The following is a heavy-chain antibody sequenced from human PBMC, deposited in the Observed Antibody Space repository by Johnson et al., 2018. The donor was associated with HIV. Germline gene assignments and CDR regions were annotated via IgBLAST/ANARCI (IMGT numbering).Heavy chain of an antibody. J-gene: IGHJ3*02. Sequence: QVQLVESGGGVVQPGRSLRLSCAASGFTFSSYAMHWVRQAPGKGLEWVAVISYDGTNTYYADSVKGRFIISRDNSKNTLYLQMYSLATEDTAVYYCGSLPNHFLRGVYTDSVFDIWCQGTMVTVSS. CDR1: GFTFSSYA. CDR2: ISYDGTNT. D-gene: IGHD3-3*02. V-gene: IGHV3-30*04. CDR3: GSLPNHFLRGVYTDSVFDI.